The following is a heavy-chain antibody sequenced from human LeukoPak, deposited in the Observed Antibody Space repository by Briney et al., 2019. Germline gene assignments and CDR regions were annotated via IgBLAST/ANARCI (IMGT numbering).Heavy chain of an antibody. Sequence: GGSLRLSCEASGFTFGSHAMYWVRQAPGKGLEWVAGIFGSGGSPHYADPVKGRFTISGDNSRNTVYLQINSLRAEDTAVYYCGKTTVGYSSGQKPAWPVDYWGQGTLVTVSS. V-gene: IGHV3-23*01. J-gene: IGHJ4*02. D-gene: IGHD5-18*01. CDR1: GFTFGSHA. CDR3: GKTTVGYSSGQKPAWPVDY. CDR2: IFGSGGSP.